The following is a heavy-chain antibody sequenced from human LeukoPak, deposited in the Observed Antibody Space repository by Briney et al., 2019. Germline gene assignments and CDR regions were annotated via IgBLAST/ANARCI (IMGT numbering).Heavy chain of an antibody. V-gene: IGHV4-34*01. CDR2: STHSGST. J-gene: IGHJ6*03. D-gene: IGHD1-14*01. CDR3: ARDRHPHYYYMDV. CDR1: GGSFSGHY. Sequence: SETLSLACAVYGGSFSGHYWTWIRQPPGKGLEWIGESTHSGSTNYNPSLKSRVTISVDTSKNQFSLKLSSVTAADTAVYYRARDRHPHYYYMDVWGKGTTVTVSS.